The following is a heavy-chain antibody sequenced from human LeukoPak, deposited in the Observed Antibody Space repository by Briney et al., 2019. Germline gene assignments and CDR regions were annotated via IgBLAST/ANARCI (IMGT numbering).Heavy chain of an antibody. CDR2: IYYSGST. J-gene: IGHJ4*02. CDR1: GGSISSYH. Sequence: SETLSLTCTVSGGSISSYHWSWIRQPPGKGLEWIGYIYYSGSTNYNPSLKSRVTISVDTSKNQFSLKLSFVTAADTAVYYCARSDSSGWIDYWGQGTLVTVSS. CDR3: ARSDSSGWIDY. V-gene: IGHV4-59*01. D-gene: IGHD6-19*01.